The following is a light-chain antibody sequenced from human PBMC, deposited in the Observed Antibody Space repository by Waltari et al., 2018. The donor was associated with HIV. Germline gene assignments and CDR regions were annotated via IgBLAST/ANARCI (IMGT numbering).Light chain of an antibody. Sequence: DVQMTQSPSAVSASVGDTVIITCRASQTIDHFLAWYQQKPGQAPNLLIHGASDLESGVPSRFRGSRSGTEVTLAITDLRPDDFGTYYCQQYKSFSTFGQGT. J-gene: IGKJ5*01. CDR3: QQYKSFST. CDR2: GAS. CDR1: QTIDHF. V-gene: IGKV1-5*03.